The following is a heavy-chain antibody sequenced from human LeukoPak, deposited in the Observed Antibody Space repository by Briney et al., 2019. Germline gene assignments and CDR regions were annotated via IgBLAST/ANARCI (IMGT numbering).Heavy chain of an antibody. V-gene: IGHV1-18*01. CDR1: GYTFTSYG. CDR2: ISAYNGNT. Sequence: ASVKVSCKASGYTFTSYGISWVQQAPGQGLEWMGWISAYNGNTNYAQKLQGRVTMTTDTSTSTAYMELRSLRSDDTAVYYCARVGYCSSTSCREIPFDPWGQGTLVTVSS. D-gene: IGHD2-2*01. CDR3: ARVGYCSSTSCREIPFDP. J-gene: IGHJ5*02.